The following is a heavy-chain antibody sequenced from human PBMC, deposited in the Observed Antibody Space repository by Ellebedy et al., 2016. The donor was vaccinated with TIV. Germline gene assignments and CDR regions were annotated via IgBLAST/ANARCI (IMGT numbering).Heavy chain of an antibody. J-gene: IGHJ4*02. CDR3: AREEQLVPFDY. CDR1: GFTLSGYY. Sequence: GESLKISCVASGFTLSGYYMHWVRQVPGTGLVWVARINTDGSSSNYADSVEGRFTISRDNAKNSLYLQMNGLRAEDTAVYYCAREEQLVPFDYWGQGTLVTVSS. CDR2: INTDGSSS. V-gene: IGHV3-74*01. D-gene: IGHD6-13*01.